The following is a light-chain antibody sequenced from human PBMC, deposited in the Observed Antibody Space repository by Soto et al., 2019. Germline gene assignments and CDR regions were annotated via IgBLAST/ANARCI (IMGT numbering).Light chain of an antibody. CDR2: DAS. CDR3: QQYGSSVT. CDR1: QSVRSRY. Sequence: DIVLTQSPGTLSLSPGERATLSCRASQSVRSRYLAWYQQKAGQAPRLLIYDASRRATGIPDRFSGSGSGTDFTLPISRLAPDDFAVYYCQQYGSSVTFGGGTKVEIK. J-gene: IGKJ4*01. V-gene: IGKV3-20*01.